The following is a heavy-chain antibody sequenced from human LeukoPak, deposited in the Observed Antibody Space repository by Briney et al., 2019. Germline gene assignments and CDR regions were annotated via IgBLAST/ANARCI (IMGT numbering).Heavy chain of an antibody. CDR1: GFTFRSDW. CDR2: INPDGSAT. D-gene: IGHD2-15*01. V-gene: IGHV3-7*03. J-gene: IGHJ5*02. Sequence: GGSLRLSCAASGFTFRSDWMSWVRQSPEKGLEWAANINPDGSATYYVDSVKGRFIISRGNTKNSLYLQMNSLRAEDTAVYYCARGVAPCGQGTLVTVSS. CDR3: ARGVAP.